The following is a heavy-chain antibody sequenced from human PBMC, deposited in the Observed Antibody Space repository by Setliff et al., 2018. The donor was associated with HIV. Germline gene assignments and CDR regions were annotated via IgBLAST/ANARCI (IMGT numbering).Heavy chain of an antibody. V-gene: IGHV1-69*10. CDR1: GYTFTTYG. CDR2: IIPILGMG. J-gene: IGHJ5*02. D-gene: IGHD3-10*01. Sequence: RASVKVSCKPSGYTFTTYGLSWVQQAPGQGLEWMGGIIPILGMGNHAQKFQGRVTITADKSANTAYMELSSLRSEDTAVYYCARPRSGGSGSYSWFDPWGQGTLVTVSS. CDR3: ARPRSGGSGSYSWFDP.